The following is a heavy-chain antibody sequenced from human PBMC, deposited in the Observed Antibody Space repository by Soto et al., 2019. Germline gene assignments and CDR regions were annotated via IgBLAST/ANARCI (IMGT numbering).Heavy chain of an antibody. V-gene: IGHV1-3*01. D-gene: IGHD3-3*01. Sequence: QVQLVQSGAEVKKPGASVKVSCKASGYTFTSYAMHWVRQAPGQRLEWMGWINAGNGNTKYSQKFQGRVTITRDTSASKAYMELSSLRSEDTAVYYCVREGYDFWSGYRPFDYWGQGTLVTVSS. J-gene: IGHJ4*02. CDR1: GYTFTSYA. CDR3: VREGYDFWSGYRPFDY. CDR2: INAGNGNT.